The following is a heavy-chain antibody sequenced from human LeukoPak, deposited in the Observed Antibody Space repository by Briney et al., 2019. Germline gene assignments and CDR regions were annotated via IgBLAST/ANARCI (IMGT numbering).Heavy chain of an antibody. V-gene: IGHV1-69*13. J-gene: IGHJ4*02. Sequence: ASVKVSCKISGGTFSNFAISWVRQASGQGLEWMGGIIPIFGTGNYAQKFQGRVTIIADESTSIVYMELSSLASEDTAVYYCARDSRQGYDPEAGFDYWGQGTLVTVSS. CDR1: GGTFSNFA. D-gene: IGHD3-3*01. CDR3: ARDSRQGYDPEAGFDY. CDR2: IIPIFGTG.